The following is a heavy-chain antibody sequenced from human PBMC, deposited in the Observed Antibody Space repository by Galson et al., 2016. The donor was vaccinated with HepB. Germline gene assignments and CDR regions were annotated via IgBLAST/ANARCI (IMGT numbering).Heavy chain of an antibody. CDR1: GFTFNNYA. D-gene: IGHD6-25*01. V-gene: IGHV3-23*01. CDR2: ILGSGDTT. Sequence: SLRLSCAASGFTFNNYAMTWVRQAPGKGLEWVSTILGSGDTTYRADSVKGRFTISRDNSKDTLYLQMNSLRAEDTALYYCVRRLSGHGFDYWGQGTLVTVSS. CDR3: VRRLSGHGFDY. J-gene: IGHJ4*02.